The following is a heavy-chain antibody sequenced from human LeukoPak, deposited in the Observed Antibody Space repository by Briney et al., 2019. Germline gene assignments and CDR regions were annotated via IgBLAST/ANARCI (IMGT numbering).Heavy chain of an antibody. CDR3: AKAYRPAAFDY. J-gene: IGHJ4*02. D-gene: IGHD2-2*01. CDR2: ISGSGGST. Sequence: GGSLRVSCAGSGFTFRDHTMRWVRQAPGKGLEWVSAISGSGGSTYYADSVKGRFTISRDNSKNTLYLQMNSLRAEDTAVYYCAKAYRPAAFDYWGQGTLVTVSS. CDR1: GFTFRDHT. V-gene: IGHV3-23*01.